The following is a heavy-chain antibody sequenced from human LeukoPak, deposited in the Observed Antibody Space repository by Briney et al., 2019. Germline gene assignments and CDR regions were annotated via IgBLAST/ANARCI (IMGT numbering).Heavy chain of an antibody. CDR2: IIPIFGSV. D-gene: IGHD3-22*01. CDR1: GGTFSSYA. V-gene: IGHV1-69*13. Sequence: SVKVSCKASGGTFSSYAFSWVRQAPGQGLEWMGGIIPIFGSVNYAQKFQGRVTTTADESTYTVYMELSSLRSEDTAVYHCARDRAPSYESSHYMDVWGKGTTVTVSS. J-gene: IGHJ6*03. CDR3: ARDRAPSYESSHYMDV.